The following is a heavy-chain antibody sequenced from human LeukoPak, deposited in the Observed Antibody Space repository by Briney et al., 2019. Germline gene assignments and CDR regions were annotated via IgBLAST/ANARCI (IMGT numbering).Heavy chain of an antibody. CDR1: GGTFSSYA. Sequence: SVKVSCKASGGTFSSYAISWVRQAPGQGLEWMGRIIPILGIANYAQKFQGRVTITADKSTSTAYMELSSLRSEDTAVYYCAREVYDYGDYDFDFDIWGQGTMVTVSS. CDR2: IIPILGIA. J-gene: IGHJ3*02. CDR3: AREVYDYGDYDFDFDI. V-gene: IGHV1-69*04. D-gene: IGHD4-17*01.